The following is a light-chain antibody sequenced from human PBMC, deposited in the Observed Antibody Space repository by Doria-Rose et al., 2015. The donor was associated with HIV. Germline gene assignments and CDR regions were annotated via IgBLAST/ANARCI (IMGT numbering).Light chain of an antibody. CDR3: QQYGTSRGT. J-gene: IGKJ5*01. V-gene: IGKV3-20*01. Sequence: EIVLTQSPGTLSLSPGERATLSCRASQRAKSRYLAWYQQQPGQAPRLLIYDASTRATGIPDRFSGSGSGTDFTFTISRLKPEDVAVYYCQQYGTSRGTFGQGTRLEIK. CDR1: QRAKSRY. CDR2: DAS.